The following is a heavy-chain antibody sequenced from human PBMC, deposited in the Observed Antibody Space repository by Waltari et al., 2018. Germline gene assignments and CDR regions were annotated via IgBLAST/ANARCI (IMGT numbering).Heavy chain of an antibody. D-gene: IGHD6-19*01. CDR1: GFTFSSYE. J-gene: IGHJ4*02. CDR2: IMSSGSTI. V-gene: IGHV3-48*03. Sequence: EVQLVESGGGLVQPGGSLRLSCAASGFTFSSYEMNWVRQAPGKGLEWVSYIMSSGSTIYYADSVKGRFTISRDNAKNSLYLQMNSLRAEDTAVYYCARVNSSGWYYFDYWGQGTLVTVSS. CDR3: ARVNSSGWYYFDY.